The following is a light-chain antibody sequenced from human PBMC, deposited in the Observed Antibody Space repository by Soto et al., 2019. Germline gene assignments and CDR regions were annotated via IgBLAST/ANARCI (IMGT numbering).Light chain of an antibody. CDR3: QQYGSSGT. CDR1: QSVSNNY. V-gene: IGKV3-20*01. J-gene: IGKJ1*01. CDR2: GAS. Sequence: EIVLTQSPGTLSLSPVERATLSCRASQSVSNNYLARYQQKPGQAPRLLIYGASNRATGIPDRFSGSGSGTDFTLTISRLEPEDFAVYYCQQYGSSGTFGQGTKVDIK.